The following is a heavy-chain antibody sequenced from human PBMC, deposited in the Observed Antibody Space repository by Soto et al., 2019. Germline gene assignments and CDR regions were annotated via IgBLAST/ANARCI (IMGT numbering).Heavy chain of an antibody. CDR1: GGSIRSYC. D-gene: IGHD6-19*01. CDR3: AKHGQWLVGYWFDP. J-gene: IGHJ5*02. V-gene: IGHV4-59*08. CDR2: ICNSGTT. Sequence: PSETLSLTCTVSGGSIRSYCWTWIRQPPGEGLEWIGCICNSGTTNYNPSIKSRVTISIDTHKNQFSLKLSSVTAADTAVYYCAKHGQWLVGYWFDPWGQGTLVTVSS.